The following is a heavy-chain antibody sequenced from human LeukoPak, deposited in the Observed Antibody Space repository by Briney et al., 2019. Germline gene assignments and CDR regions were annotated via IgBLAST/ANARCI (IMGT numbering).Heavy chain of an antibody. CDR3: ARNIAAAGGWFDP. CDR2: IYPGDSDT. D-gene: IGHD6-13*01. Sequence: GESLKISCKGSGYSVTSYWIGWVRQMPGKGLEWMGIIYPGDSDTRYSPSFQGQVTISADKSISTAYLQWSSLKASDTAMYYCARNIAAAGGWFDPWGQGTLVTVSS. V-gene: IGHV5-51*01. J-gene: IGHJ5*02. CDR1: GYSVTSYW.